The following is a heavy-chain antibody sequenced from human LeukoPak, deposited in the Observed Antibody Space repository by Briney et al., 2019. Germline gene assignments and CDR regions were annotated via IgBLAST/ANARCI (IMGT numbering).Heavy chain of an antibody. V-gene: IGHV3-53*01. J-gene: IGHJ4*02. D-gene: IGHD4/OR15-4a*01. CDR1: GFTVSSNS. CDR3: ARRAGAYSHPYDY. Sequence: GSLRLSCTVSGFTVSSNSMSWVRQAPGKGLEWVSFIYSDNTHYSDSVKGRFTISRDNSKNTLYLQMNSLRAEDTAVYYCARRAGAYSHPYDYWAREPWSPSP. CDR2: IYSDNT.